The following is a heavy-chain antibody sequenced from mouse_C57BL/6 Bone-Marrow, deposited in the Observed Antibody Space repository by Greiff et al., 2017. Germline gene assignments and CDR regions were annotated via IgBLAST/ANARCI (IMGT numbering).Heavy chain of an antibody. Sequence: EVKVEESGGGLVQPGGSMKLSCAASGFTFSDAWMDWVRQSPEKGLEWVAEIRNKANNHATYYAESVKGRFTISRDDSKSSVYLQMNSLRAEDTGIYYCTGGGYYEAWFAYWGQGTLVTVSA. CDR1: GFTFSDAW. D-gene: IGHD2-3*01. CDR3: TGGGYYEAWFAY. CDR2: IRNKANNHAT. J-gene: IGHJ3*01. V-gene: IGHV6-6*01.